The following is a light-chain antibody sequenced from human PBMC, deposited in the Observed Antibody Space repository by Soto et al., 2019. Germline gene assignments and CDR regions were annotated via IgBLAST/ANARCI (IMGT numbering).Light chain of an antibody. V-gene: IGLV1-47*01. CDR3: AARDDSLSGHWV. Sequence: QSVLTQPPSASGTPGQRVTISCSGSSSNIGSNYVYWYQQLPGTAPKLLIYKNNQWPSGVPDRFAGSKSGTSASLAISGLRSEDEADYYCAARDDSLSGHWVFGGGTKLTVL. CDR1: SSNIGSNY. J-gene: IGLJ3*02. CDR2: KNN.